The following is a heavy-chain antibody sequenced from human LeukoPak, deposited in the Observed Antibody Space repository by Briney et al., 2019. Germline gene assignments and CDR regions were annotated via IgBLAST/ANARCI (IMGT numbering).Heavy chain of an antibody. CDR3: ARHVATANDAFDI. V-gene: IGHV3-21*01. CDR2: ISGSSSYI. J-gene: IGHJ3*02. Sequence: PGGSLRLSCAASGFTFSSYSINWVRQAPGKGLEWVSSISGSSSYIYYADSVKGRFTISRDNAKNSLYLQMNSLRAEDTAVYYCARHVATANDAFDIWGQGTMVTVSS. CDR1: GFTFSSYS. D-gene: IGHD6-13*01.